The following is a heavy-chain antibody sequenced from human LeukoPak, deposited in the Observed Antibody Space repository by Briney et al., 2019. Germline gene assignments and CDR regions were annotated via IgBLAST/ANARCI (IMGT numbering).Heavy chain of an antibody. CDR1: GGSISSYY. Sequence: SETLSLTCTVSGGSISSYYWSWIRQSAGKGLEWIGRIYTSGSTNYNPSLKSRVTMSVDTSKNQFSLKLSSVTAADTAVYYCARDHAVRGGTWIDYWGQGTLVTVSS. D-gene: IGHD3-10*01. J-gene: IGHJ4*02. CDR2: IYTSGST. CDR3: ARDHAVRGGTWIDY. V-gene: IGHV4-4*07.